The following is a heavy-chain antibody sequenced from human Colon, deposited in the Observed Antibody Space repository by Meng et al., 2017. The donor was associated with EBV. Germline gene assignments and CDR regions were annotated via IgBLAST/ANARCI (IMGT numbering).Heavy chain of an antibody. V-gene: IGHV4-31*03. CDR2: IYYSGST. J-gene: IGHJ4*02. Sequence: QVQLQESGPGLVNPSQTLSFTVTVSGGSVSSGGYYWTWIRQHPGKGLQWFGHIYYSGSTFYNPSLKRRVIISIDTSKNQFSLNLRSVTAADTAVYYCARVSSGWDYFDYWGQGTLVTVSS. CDR1: GGSVSSGGYY. D-gene: IGHD6-19*01. CDR3: ARVSSGWDYFDY.